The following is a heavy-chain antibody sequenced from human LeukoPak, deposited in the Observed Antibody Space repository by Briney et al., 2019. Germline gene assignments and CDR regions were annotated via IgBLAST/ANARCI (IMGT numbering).Heavy chain of an antibody. CDR3: ARADYDTSAYYYTFDY. J-gene: IGHJ4*02. CDR2: IYYRGST. V-gene: IGHV4-59*01. Sequence: TSSETLSLTCTVSGGSINGYYWSWIRQPPEKGLEWIGYIYYRGSTNYNPSLKSRVTISVDTSKNQFSLKLNSVTAADTAVYYCARADYDTSAYYYTFDYWGQGTLVTVSS. CDR1: GGSINGYY. D-gene: IGHD3-22*01.